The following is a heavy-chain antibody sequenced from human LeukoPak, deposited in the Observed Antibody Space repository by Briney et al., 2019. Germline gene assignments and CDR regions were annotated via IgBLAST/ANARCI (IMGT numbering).Heavy chain of an antibody. Sequence: GRSLRLSCAASGFTFSSYGMHWVRQAPGKGLEWVAVISYDGSNKYYADSVKGRFTISRDNSKNTLYLQMNSLRAEDTAVYYCAKDLSRDSSGYYSLYAFDIWGQGTMVTVSS. V-gene: IGHV3-30*18. CDR2: ISYDGSNK. CDR1: GFTFSSYG. CDR3: AKDLSRDSSGYYSLYAFDI. D-gene: IGHD3-22*01. J-gene: IGHJ3*02.